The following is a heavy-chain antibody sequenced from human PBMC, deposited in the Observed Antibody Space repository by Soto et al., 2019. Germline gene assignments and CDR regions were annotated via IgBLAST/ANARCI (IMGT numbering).Heavy chain of an antibody. CDR3: VRDYYDSSGPD. CDR2: ISRSGDKT. J-gene: IGHJ4*02. V-gene: IGHV3-64D*06. Sequence: GGSLRLSCLASGFTFSNYNMHSVRQAQGKGLEYVSEISRSGDKTYYTDSAKDRFIVSRDTSKNTLFLQMSSLRVEDTAVYYCVRDYYDSSGPDWGQGSLVTVSS. CDR1: GFTFSNYN. D-gene: IGHD3-22*01.